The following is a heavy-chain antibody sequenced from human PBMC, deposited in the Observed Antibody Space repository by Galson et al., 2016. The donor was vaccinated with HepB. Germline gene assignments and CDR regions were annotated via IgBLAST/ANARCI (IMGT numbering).Heavy chain of an antibody. CDR1: GFTFSSYA. V-gene: IGHV3-30-3*01. CDR3: ARGATTVTTLRVY. CDR2: ITYDGSKK. D-gene: IGHD4-17*01. J-gene: IGHJ4*02. Sequence: SLRLSCAASGFTFSSYAMHWVRQAPGKGLEWVAVITYDGSKKYYADSVRGRFTNSRDNSKNTLYLQVSSLRAEDTAVYHCARGATTVTTLRVYWGQGTLVTVSS.